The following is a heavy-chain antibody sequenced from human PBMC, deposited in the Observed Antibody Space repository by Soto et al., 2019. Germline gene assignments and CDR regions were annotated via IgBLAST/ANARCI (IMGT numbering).Heavy chain of an antibody. CDR3: ARQQTYSSGWPYYFDY. Sequence: GESLKISCKGSGYSFTSYWIGWVRQMPGKGLECMGIIYPGDSDTRYSPSFQGQVTISADKSISTAYLQWSSLKASDTAMYYCARQQTYSSGWPYYFDYWGQGTLVTVSS. J-gene: IGHJ4*02. CDR2: IYPGDSDT. V-gene: IGHV5-51*01. CDR1: GYSFTSYW. D-gene: IGHD6-19*01.